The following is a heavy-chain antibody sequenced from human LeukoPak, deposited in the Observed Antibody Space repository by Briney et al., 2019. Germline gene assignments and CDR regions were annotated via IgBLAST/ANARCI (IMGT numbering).Heavy chain of an antibody. CDR1: GFTFSSYA. Sequence: GGSLRLSCAASGFTFSSYAMGWVRQAPGKGLEWVSAISGSGGSTSYADSVKGRFTISRDNSKNTLYLQMNSLRAEDTAVYYCAKRPYSSGWYGFFYFDYWGQGTLVTVSS. D-gene: IGHD6-19*01. CDR3: AKRPYSSGWYGFFYFDY. J-gene: IGHJ4*02. CDR2: ISGSGGST. V-gene: IGHV3-23*01.